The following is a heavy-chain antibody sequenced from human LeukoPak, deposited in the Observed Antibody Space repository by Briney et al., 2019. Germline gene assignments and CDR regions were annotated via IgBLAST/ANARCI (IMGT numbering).Heavy chain of an antibody. CDR1: GGSFSGYY. D-gene: IGHD2-21*02. V-gene: IGHV4-34*01. CDR2: INHSGST. J-gene: IGHJ6*02. CDR3: ARDLAYCGGDCYNGYYYYGMDV. Sequence: PSETLSLTCAVYGGSFSGYYWSWIRQPPGKGLEWIGEINHSGSTNYNPSLKSRVTISVDTSKNQFSLKLSSVTAADTAVYYCARDLAYCGGDCYNGYYYYGMDVWGQGTTVTVSS.